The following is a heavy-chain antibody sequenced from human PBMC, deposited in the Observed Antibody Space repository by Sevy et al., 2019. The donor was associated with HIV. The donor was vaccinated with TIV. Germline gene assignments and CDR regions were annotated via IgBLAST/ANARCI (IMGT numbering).Heavy chain of an antibody. CDR2: ISGTGNTK. CDR1: GFRFSGYY. CDR3: ARHPTYYDFWAGYYTGWFDP. J-gene: IGHJ5*02. V-gene: IGHV3-11*01. Sequence: GGSLRLSCVGSGFRFSGYYMNWIRQAPGKGLEWLSYISGTGNTKYYTDSVKGRFTISRDNAKNSLYLEMNSLRVDDTAVYYCARHPTYYDFWAGYYTGWFDPWGQGTLVTVSS. D-gene: IGHD3-3*01.